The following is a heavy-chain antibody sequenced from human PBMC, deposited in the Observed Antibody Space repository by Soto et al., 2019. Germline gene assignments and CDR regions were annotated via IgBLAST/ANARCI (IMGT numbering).Heavy chain of an antibody. CDR3: ARERHCSSTSCYDSYYGMDV. CDR2: IYPGDSDT. V-gene: IGHV5-51*01. Sequence: GESLKISCKGSGYSFTSYWIGWVRQMPGKGLEWMGIIYPGDSDTRYSPSFQGQVTISADKSISTAYLQWSSLKASDTAMYYCARERHCSSTSCYDSYYGMDVWGQGTTVTVSS. CDR1: GYSFTSYW. J-gene: IGHJ6*02. D-gene: IGHD2-2*01.